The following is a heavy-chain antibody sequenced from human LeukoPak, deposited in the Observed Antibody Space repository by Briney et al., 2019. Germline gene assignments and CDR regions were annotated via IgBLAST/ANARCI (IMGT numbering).Heavy chain of an antibody. Sequence: NPSETLSLTCAVYGGSFSGYYWSWIRQPPGKGLEWIGEINHSGSTNYNPSLKSRVTISVDTSKNQFSLKLSSVTAADTAVYYCARSAVDYYDSSGYYRVGAFDIWGQGTMVTVSS. CDR2: INHSGST. D-gene: IGHD3-22*01. J-gene: IGHJ3*02. CDR1: GGSFSGYY. V-gene: IGHV4-34*01. CDR3: ARSAVDYYDSSGYYRVGAFDI.